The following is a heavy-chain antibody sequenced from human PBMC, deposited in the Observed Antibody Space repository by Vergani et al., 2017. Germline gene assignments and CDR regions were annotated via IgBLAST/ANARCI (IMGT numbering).Heavy chain of an antibody. CDR1: GYTFTDHY. CDR3: STPQTVTTGGMEV. D-gene: IGHD4-17*01. Sequence: EVQLVQSGAEVKKPGATMKISCKVSGYTFTDHYMHWVKQAPGKGLEWMGPVDPEDGETIYAEKFNGRVTIAADTSTDTAHLELSSLRSEDTAVYYCSTPQTVTTGGMEVWGQGTTVIVSS. V-gene: IGHV1-69-2*01. J-gene: IGHJ6*02. CDR2: VDPEDGET.